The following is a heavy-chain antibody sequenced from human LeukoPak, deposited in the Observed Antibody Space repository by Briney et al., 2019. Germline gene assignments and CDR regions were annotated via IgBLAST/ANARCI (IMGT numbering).Heavy chain of an antibody. Sequence: PGGSLRLSCAASGFLYSTLGMHWARQAPGKGLEWVAVISYDGSNKYYADSVKGRFTISRDNSKNTLYLQMNSLRAEDTAVYYCARVRYGMAVWGQGTTVTVSS. CDR3: ARVRYGMAV. V-gene: IGHV3-30*03. J-gene: IGHJ6*02. CDR2: ISYDGSNK. CDR1: GFLYSTLG.